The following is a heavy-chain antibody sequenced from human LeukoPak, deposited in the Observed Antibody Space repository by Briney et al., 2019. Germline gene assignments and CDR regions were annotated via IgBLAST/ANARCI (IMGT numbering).Heavy chain of an antibody. D-gene: IGHD3-10*01. J-gene: IGHJ4*02. CDR1: GFTFSSYA. Sequence: PGGSLTLSCAASGFTFSSYAMHWVRQAPGKGLEWVAVISYDGSNKYYADSVKGRFTISRDNSKNTLYLQMNSLKAEDTAVYYCATESLDPGTSRVDFDYWGQGTLVTLSS. CDR2: ISYDGSNK. CDR3: ATESLDPGTSRVDFDY. V-gene: IGHV3-30-3*01.